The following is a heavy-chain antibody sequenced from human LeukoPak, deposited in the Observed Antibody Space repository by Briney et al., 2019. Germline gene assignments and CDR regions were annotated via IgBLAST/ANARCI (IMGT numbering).Heavy chain of an antibody. D-gene: IGHD6-13*01. V-gene: IGHV4-38-2*01. CDR2: IYHSGST. J-gene: IGHJ5*02. Sequence: PETLSLTCAVSGYSISSGYYWGWIRPPPGKGLEWIGSIYHSGSTYYNPSLKSRVTISVDTSKNQFSLKLSSVTAADTAVYYCARVIAAAGKGGYNWFDPWGQGTLVTVSS. CDR1: GYSISSGYY. CDR3: ARVIAAAGKGGYNWFDP.